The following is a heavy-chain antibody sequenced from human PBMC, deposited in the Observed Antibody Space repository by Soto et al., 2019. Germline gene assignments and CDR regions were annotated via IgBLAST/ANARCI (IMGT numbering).Heavy chain of an antibody. V-gene: IGHV3-23*01. CDR1: GFTFSNYV. D-gene: IGHD2-15*01. CDR2: ISGSGDNT. Sequence: PGGSLRLSCAASGFTFSNYVMSWVRQAPGKGLEWVSSISGSGDNTYYADSVKGRFTISRDNAKNSLYLQMNSLRAEDTAVYFCARVGGGSCFDSWGQRTLVTVSS. CDR3: ARVGGGSCFDS. J-gene: IGHJ4*02.